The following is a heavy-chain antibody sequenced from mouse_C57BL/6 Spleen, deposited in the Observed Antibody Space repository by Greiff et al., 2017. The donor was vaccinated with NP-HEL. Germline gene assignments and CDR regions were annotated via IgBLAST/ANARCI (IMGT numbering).Heavy chain of an antibody. V-gene: IGHV5-4*01. D-gene: IGHD1-1*01. CDR3: ARGGSSYEWYFDV. CDR1: GFTFSSYA. Sequence: EVHLVESGGGLVKPGGSLKLSCAASGFTFSSYAMSWVRQTPEKRLEWVATISDGGSYTYYPDNVKGRFTISRDNAKNNLYLQMSHLKSEDTAMYYCARGGSSYEWYFDVWGTGTTVTVSS. CDR2: ISDGGSYT. J-gene: IGHJ1*03.